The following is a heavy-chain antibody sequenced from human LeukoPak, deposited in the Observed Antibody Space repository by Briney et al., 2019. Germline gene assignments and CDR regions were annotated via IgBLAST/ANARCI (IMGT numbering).Heavy chain of an antibody. Sequence: GGSLRLSCAASGFTFDDYDMSWVRQAPGKGLEWVSGINWIGGRTDYADSVKGRFTISRDNAKNSLYLEMNSLRAEDTALYYGARHTSPLRRRRYSYVNYYYYNYMDVWGKGTTVTVSS. CDR2: INWIGGRT. D-gene: IGHD5-18*01. CDR3: ARHTSPLRRRRYSYVNYYYYNYMDV. J-gene: IGHJ6*03. V-gene: IGHV3-20*04. CDR1: GFTFDDYD.